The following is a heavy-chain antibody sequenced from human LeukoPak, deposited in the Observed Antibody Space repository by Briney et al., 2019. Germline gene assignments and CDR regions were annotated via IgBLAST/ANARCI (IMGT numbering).Heavy chain of an antibody. V-gene: IGHV3-30-3*01. CDR2: ISYDGSNK. CDR3: ARASYYGSGSYYLGGDY. J-gene: IGHJ4*02. Sequence: PGGSLRLSCAPSGLTLSSYALHWVRPAPRKGLEWVAVISYDGSNKHYADSVKGRFTISRDNSKNTLYPQKSGLRAEDTAVYYCARASYYGSGSYYLGGDYWGQGTLVTVSS. CDR1: GLTLSSYA. D-gene: IGHD3-10*01.